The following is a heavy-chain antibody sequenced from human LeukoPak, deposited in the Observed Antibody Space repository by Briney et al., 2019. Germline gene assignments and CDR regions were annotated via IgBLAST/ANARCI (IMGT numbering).Heavy chain of an antibody. Sequence: GASLKVSCKASGYTFKSYGIIWVRQAPGQGLEWMGWISGSSGRTQYAQKVQGRITMTRDTSTNTAYLQFWSLRSDDTAMYYCVRGQYGQEIDFWGQGTLVIVSS. J-gene: IGHJ4*02. CDR1: GYTFKSYG. V-gene: IGHV1-18*01. CDR3: VRGQYGQEIDF. CDR2: ISGSSGRT. D-gene: IGHD4-17*01.